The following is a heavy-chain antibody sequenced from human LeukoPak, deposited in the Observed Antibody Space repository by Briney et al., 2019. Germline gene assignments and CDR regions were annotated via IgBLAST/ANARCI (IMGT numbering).Heavy chain of an antibody. V-gene: IGHV1-2*02. Sequence: ASVKVSCKASGYTFTGYYMHWVRQAPGQGLEWMGWINPNSGGTNYAQQFQGRVTMTRDTPISTAYMELSRLTSDDTAVYYCARWGGTVVDYWGQGTLVTVSS. CDR2: INPNSGGT. CDR1: GYTFTGYY. J-gene: IGHJ4*02. CDR3: ARWGGTVVDY. D-gene: IGHD2-15*01.